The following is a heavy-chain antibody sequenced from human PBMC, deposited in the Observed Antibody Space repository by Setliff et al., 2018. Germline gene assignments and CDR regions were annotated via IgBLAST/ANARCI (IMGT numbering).Heavy chain of an antibody. D-gene: IGHD2-15*01. CDR1: DFTFSNTA. J-gene: IGHJ4*02. CDR3: ARTCSGSGCYAGLES. V-gene: IGHV3-23*01. Sequence: GGSLRLSCVGSDFTFSNTAMSWVRQAPGKGIEWVSTITDSGSKILYADSVKGRFTISRDNSKNTLYLQMNSLRPEDTAVYYCARTCSGSGCYAGLESWGQGTPVTVSS. CDR2: ITDSGSKI.